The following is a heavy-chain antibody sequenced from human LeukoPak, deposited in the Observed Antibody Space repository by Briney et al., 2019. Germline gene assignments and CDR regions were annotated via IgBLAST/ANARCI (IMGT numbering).Heavy chain of an antibody. J-gene: IGHJ2*01. CDR1: GFTFSSYA. CDR2: ISGSGGST. V-gene: IGHV3-23*01. CDR3: AKGAYSSGWHYWYFDL. D-gene: IGHD6-19*01. Sequence: GGSLRLSCAASGFTFSSYAMSWVRQAPGKGLEWVSAISGSGGSTYYADSVKGRFTISRDNSTNTLSLQMNRLRAEDAAVYYCAKGAYSSGWHYWYFDLWGRGTLVTVSS.